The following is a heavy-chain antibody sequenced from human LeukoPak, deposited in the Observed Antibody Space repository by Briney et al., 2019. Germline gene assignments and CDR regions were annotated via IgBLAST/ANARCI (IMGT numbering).Heavy chain of an antibody. CDR1: GYTFTSYY. J-gene: IGHJ1*01. CDR2: INPSGGST. D-gene: IGHD3-22*01. Sequence: ASVKVSCKASGYTFTSYYMHWVRQAPGQGLEWMGIINPSGGSTSYAQKFQGRVTMTRDTSTSTVYTELSSLRSEDTAVYYCARDGYYYDSSGPQTDEYFQHWGQGTLVTVSS. CDR3: ARDGYYYDSSGPQTDEYFQH. V-gene: IGHV1-46*01.